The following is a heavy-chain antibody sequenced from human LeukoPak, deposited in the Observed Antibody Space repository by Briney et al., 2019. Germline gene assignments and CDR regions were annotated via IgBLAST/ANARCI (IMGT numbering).Heavy chain of an antibody. CDR2: IYYSGST. Sequence: PSETLSLTCTVSGGSISSYYWSWIRQPPGKGLEWIGYIYYSGSTYYNPSLESRITISVDTSKNQFSLKLSSVTAADTAVYYCARVGDYYDSRGYYYNFDYWGQGTLVTVSS. CDR1: GGSISSYY. CDR3: ARVGDYYDSRGYYYNFDY. V-gene: IGHV4-59*01. D-gene: IGHD3-22*01. J-gene: IGHJ4*02.